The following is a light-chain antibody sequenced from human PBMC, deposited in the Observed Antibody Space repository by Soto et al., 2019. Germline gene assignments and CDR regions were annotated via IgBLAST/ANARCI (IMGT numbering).Light chain of an antibody. CDR1: ETVDNK. J-gene: IGKJ1*01. CDR2: RAS. Sequence: VLTQSPATLAVSPGERATLSCRASETVDNKLAWYQQKPGQAPRLLISRASTRAAETSDRFRGSGSGTEFTLTISSLRCEDSVIYYYQQCRDWPGTLGQGTKVDIK. V-gene: IGKV3-15*01. CDR3: QQCRDWPGT.